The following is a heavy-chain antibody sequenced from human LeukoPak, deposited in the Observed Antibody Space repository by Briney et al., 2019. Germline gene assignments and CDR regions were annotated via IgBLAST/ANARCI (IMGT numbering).Heavy chain of an antibody. CDR1: GGSISSYY. CDR3: ARGSDGYYTKYYFDY. V-gene: IGHV4-59*01. CDR2: IYYSGST. D-gene: IGHD3-3*01. J-gene: IGHJ4*02. Sequence: SETLSLTCTVSGGSISSYYWSWIRQPPGKGLEWIGYIYYSGSTNYNPPLKSRVTISVDTSKDQFSLKLSSVTAADTAVYYCARGSDGYYTKYYFDYWGQGTLVTVSS.